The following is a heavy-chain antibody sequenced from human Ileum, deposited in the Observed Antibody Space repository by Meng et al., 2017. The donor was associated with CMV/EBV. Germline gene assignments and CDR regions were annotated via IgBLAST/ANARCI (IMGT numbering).Heavy chain of an antibody. CDR2: IHTSGTT. CDR3: AREKSSCTSSTCYGVDS. D-gene: IGHD2-2*01. J-gene: IGHJ4*02. Sequence: QVQLQACAPGLGKPSETLSLTGTGLDGSISSYHWSWIRQSAGKGLEWIGRIHTSGTTNYNPSLKSRVTLSLDTSKDQFSLKLTSVTAADTAVYYCAREKSSCTSSTCYGVDSWGQGTLVTVSS. CDR1: DGSISSYH. V-gene: IGHV4-4*07.